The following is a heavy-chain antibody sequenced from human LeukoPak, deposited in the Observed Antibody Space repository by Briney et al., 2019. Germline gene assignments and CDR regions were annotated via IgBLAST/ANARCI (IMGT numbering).Heavy chain of an antibody. CDR1: GFTFSSYS. D-gene: IGHD2-2*01. J-gene: IGHJ6*02. CDR3: ARDHDCSSTSCYEFDYYYYGMDV. V-gene: IGHV3-21*01. CDR2: ISSSSSYI. Sequence: PGGSLRLSCAASGFTFSSYSMNWVRQAPGKGLEWVSSISSSSSYIYYADSVKGRFTISRDNAKNSLYLQMNSLRAEDTAVYYCARDHDCSSTSCYEFDYYYYGMDVWGQGTTVTVSS.